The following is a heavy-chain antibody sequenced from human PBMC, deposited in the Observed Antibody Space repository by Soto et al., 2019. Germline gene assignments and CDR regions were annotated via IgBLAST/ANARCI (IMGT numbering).Heavy chain of an antibody. CDR2: INGDGSGS. J-gene: IGHJ6*02. V-gene: IGHV3-74*01. CDR1: GFTISSHW. Sequence: HPGGSLRLSCAASGFTISSHWMHWVRRAPGKGLVWVSRINGDGSGSNYADAVKGRFTISRDNAKNTLYLQMNSLRAEDTAVYYCAREVAPAALPPSSLMDLWGQGTTVTVSS. D-gene: IGHD2-2*01. CDR3: AREVAPAALPPSSLMDL.